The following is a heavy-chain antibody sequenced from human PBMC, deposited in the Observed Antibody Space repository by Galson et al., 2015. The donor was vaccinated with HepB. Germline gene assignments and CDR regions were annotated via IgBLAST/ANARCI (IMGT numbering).Heavy chain of an antibody. CDR3: ARDKIAAAGYYYYYYGMDV. V-gene: IGHV1-2*04. CDR1: GYTFTGYY. J-gene: IGHJ6*02. Sequence: SVKVSCKASGYTFTGYYMHWVRQAPGQGLEWMGWINPNSGGTNYAQKFQGWVTMTRDTSISTAYMELSGLRSDDTAVYYCARDKIAAAGYYYYYYGMDVWGQGTTVTVSS. CDR2: INPNSGGT. D-gene: IGHD6-13*01.